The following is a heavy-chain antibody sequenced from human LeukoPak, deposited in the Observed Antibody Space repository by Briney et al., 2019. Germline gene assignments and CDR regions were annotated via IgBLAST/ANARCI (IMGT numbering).Heavy chain of an antibody. J-gene: IGHJ3*02. CDR1: GYSFTSYW. Sequence: GESLKISCKGSGYSFTSYWIGWVRQMPGKGLEWRGIIYPGDSDTRYSPSFQGQVTISADKSISTAYLQWSSLKASDTAMYYCARRGEGSSSWYLRAFDIWGQGTMVTVSS. V-gene: IGHV5-51*01. CDR2: IYPGDSDT. D-gene: IGHD6-13*01. CDR3: ARRGEGSSSWYLRAFDI.